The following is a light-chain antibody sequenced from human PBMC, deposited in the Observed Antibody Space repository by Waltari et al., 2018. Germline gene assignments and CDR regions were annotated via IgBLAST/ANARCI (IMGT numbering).Light chain of an antibody. CDR1: TSNIGSNT. CDR3: AAWDDSLIWV. CDR2: TNN. J-gene: IGLJ3*02. Sequence: QSVLTQPPSASGTPGQRVTISCSGSTSNIGSNTVNWYRQLPGTAPKLLIYTNNQRPSGVPDRFSGSKSDTSASLAISGLQSEDEADYYCAAWDDSLIWVFGGGTKLTVL. V-gene: IGLV1-44*01.